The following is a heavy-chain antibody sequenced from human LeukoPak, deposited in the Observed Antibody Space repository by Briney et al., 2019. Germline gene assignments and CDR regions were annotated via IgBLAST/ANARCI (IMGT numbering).Heavy chain of an antibody. V-gene: IGHV1-18*01. CDR3: VKDYSYVIDY. CDR1: GYTFTSYG. D-gene: IGHD5-18*01. J-gene: IGHJ4*02. Sequence: GASVKVSCKASGYTFTSYGISWVRQAPGQGLEWMGWISANNGDIHPAQKFQGRVTLTIDTSTSTAYMELRSLRFDDTAVYYCVKDYSYVIDYWGQGTLVTVSS. CDR2: ISANNGDI.